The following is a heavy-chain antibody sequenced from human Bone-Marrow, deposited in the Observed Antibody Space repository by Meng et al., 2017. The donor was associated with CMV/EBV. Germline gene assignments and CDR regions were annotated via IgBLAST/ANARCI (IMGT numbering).Heavy chain of an antibody. CDR1: GFTFSAYS. V-gene: IGHV3-30-3*01. J-gene: IGHJ4*02. D-gene: IGHD4-11*01. CDR2: ISFDGNSK. Sequence: QVQLVESGGGGVQPGRSIRLSCSASGFTFSAYSMHWVRQTPSKGLEWVTFISFDGNSKYYTDSVNGRFTISRDNSMKTLYLQMNSLTAEDTAVYYCARDRGGAFYSPIYFDYWGQGTLVTVSS. CDR3: ARDRGGAFYSPIYFDY.